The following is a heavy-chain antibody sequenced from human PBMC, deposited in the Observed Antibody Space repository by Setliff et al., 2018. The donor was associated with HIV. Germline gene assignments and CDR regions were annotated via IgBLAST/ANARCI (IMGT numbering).Heavy chain of an antibody. CDR2: INYSGDT. CDR3: ARVIAAAGFYYYYYMDV. CDR1: GNSTTNSDYY. D-gene: IGHD6-13*01. J-gene: IGHJ6*03. Sequence: SETLSLTCTVSGNSTTNSDYYWNWVRQPPGKGLEWIGEINYSGDTTYNPSLKSRVTMSVDTSKNQFSLKLSSVTAADTAVYYCARVIAAAGFYYYYYMDVWGKGTTVTVSS. V-gene: IGHV4-61*08.